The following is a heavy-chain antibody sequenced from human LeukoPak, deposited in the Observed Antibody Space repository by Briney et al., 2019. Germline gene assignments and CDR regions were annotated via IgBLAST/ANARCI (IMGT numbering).Heavy chain of an antibody. D-gene: IGHD3-16*01. V-gene: IGHV3-73*01. Sequence: PGGSLTLSCAASGFTLSGSAMHWVRQASGKGLEWVRRIRSKANSYATAYAASVKGRFTISRDDSKNTAYLQMNSLKTEDTAVYYCTTSRIGGAFDIWGQGAMVTVSS. J-gene: IGHJ3*02. CDR3: TTSRIGGAFDI. CDR1: GFTLSGSA. CDR2: IRSKANSYAT.